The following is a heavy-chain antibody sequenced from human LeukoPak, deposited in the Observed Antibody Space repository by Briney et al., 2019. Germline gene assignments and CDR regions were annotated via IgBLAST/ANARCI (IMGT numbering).Heavy chain of an antibody. Sequence: KPSETLSLTCTVSGGSISSYYWSWIRQPPEKGLEWIGYIYYSGSTNYNPSLKSRVTISVDTSKNQFSLKLSSVTAADTAVYYCARAIVGATGPYYYMDVWGKGTTVTVSS. J-gene: IGHJ6*03. CDR1: GGSISSYY. CDR2: IYYSGST. V-gene: IGHV4-59*01. D-gene: IGHD1-26*01. CDR3: ARAIVGATGPYYYMDV.